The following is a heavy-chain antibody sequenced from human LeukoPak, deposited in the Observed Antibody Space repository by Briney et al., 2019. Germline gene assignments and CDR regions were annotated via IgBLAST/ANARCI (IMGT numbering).Heavy chain of an antibody. J-gene: IGHJ4*02. CDR3: ARGIVGATVDFDY. CDR2: ISSNGGST. CDR1: GFTFSSYA. D-gene: IGHD1-26*01. V-gene: IGHV3-64*01. Sequence: GGSLRLSCAASGFTFSSYAMHWVRQAPGKGLEYVSAISSNGGSTYYANSVKGRFTISRDNSKNTLYLQMGSLRAEDTAVYYCARGIVGATVDFDYWGQGTLVTVSS.